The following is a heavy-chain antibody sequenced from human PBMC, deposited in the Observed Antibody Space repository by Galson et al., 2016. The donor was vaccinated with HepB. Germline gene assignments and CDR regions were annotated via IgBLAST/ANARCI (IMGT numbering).Heavy chain of an antibody. J-gene: IGHJ4*02. CDR2: TYYSSKWYY. CDR1: GDSVSSNSAA. V-gene: IGHV6-1*01. Sequence: CAISGDSVSSNSAAWNWIRQSPSRGLEWLRGTYYSSKWYYGYAVSVKSRITINADTSKNQFSLQLNSVTPEYSAVYYCARDGPSSSWHLDYWGQGTLVTVSS. CDR3: ARDGPSSSWHLDY. D-gene: IGHD6-13*01.